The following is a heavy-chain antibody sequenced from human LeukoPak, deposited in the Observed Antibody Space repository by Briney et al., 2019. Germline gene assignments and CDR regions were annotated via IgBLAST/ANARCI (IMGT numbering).Heavy chain of an antibody. CDR3: ARDTPIAAAGPYNWFDP. J-gene: IGHJ5*02. Sequence: ASVRVSCKASGYTFTSYAMNWVRQAPGQGLEWMGWINTNTGNPTYAQGFTGRFVFSLDTSVSTAYLQISSQKAEDTAVYYCARDTPIAAAGPYNWFDPWGQGTLVTGSS. D-gene: IGHD6-13*01. CDR2: INTNTGNP. CDR1: GYTFTSYA. V-gene: IGHV7-4-1*02.